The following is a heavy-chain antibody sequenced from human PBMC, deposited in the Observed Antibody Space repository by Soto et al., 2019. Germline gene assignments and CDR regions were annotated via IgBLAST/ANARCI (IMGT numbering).Heavy chain of an antibody. V-gene: IGHV1-69*12. D-gene: IGHD5-18*01. J-gene: IGHJ4*02. CDR3: ASGIQLWLRRINNGYSG. CDR1: GGTFSTYA. CDR2: IIPMFGTA. Sequence: QVQLVQSGAEVKKPESSVKVSCKAPGGTFSTYAISWVRQAPGQGLEWMGGIIPMFGTANYAQRFQDRVTIPADESTNTVYMELSSLGSEGTAVYFCASGIQLWLRRINNGYSGWGQGTLVTVSS.